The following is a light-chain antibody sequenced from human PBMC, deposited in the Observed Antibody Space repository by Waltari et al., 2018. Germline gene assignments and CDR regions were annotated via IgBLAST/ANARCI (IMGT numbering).Light chain of an antibody. V-gene: IGLV2-14*03. CDR2: DVD. CDR3: SSYTSSSTWV. J-gene: IGLJ3*02. CDR1: TNHLISDNH. Sequence: QSALTQPASVSGSPGQSLTISCTAPTNHLISDNHVSWYHQHPGKAPKVMIYDVDNRPSGVSHRFSGSRSGNTASLIISGLQAEDEADYYCSSYTSSSTWVFGGGTKLTVL.